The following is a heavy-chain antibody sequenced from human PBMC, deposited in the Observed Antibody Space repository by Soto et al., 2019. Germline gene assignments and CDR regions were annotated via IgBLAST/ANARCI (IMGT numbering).Heavy chain of an antibody. CDR3: ARRDLGYCSGGSCYYVY. CDR2: ISSSSSYI. J-gene: IGHJ4*02. Sequence: GGSLRLSCAPSGFTFSSYSINWVRQAPGKGLEWVSSISSSSSYIYYADSVKGRFTISRDNAKNSLYLQMNSLRAEDTAVYYCARRDLGYCSGGSCYYVYWGQGTLVTVSS. D-gene: IGHD2-15*01. V-gene: IGHV3-21*01. CDR1: GFTFSSYS.